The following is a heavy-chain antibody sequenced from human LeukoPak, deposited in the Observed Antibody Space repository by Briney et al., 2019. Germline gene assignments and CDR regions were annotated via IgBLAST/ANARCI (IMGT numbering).Heavy chain of an antibody. CDR1: GFTFSSCG. V-gene: IGHV3-21*01. Sequence: GGSLRLSCAASGFTFSSCGFNWGRQAPGRGLEWVSSIGPTGTDRYYADSVRGRFTISRDNAKNSMYLQMDSLRDEDTAVYYCATETIGRHYDYWGQGTLLTVSS. J-gene: IGHJ4*02. D-gene: IGHD1-14*01. CDR2: IGPTGTDR. CDR3: ATETIGRHYDY.